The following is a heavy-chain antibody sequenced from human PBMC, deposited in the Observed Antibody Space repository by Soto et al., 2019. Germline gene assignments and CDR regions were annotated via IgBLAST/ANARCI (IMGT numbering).Heavy chain of an antibody. Sequence: PSETLSLTCAVSGYFISSGSYWGWIRQPPGKGLEWIGSIYHSGSTYYNASLKSRVTISVDTSKNHFSLKLNSVTATDTAIYYCARELDRYFDYWGQGTLVTVSS. J-gene: IGHJ4*02. CDR3: ARELDRYFDY. V-gene: IGHV4-38-2*02. D-gene: IGHD1-1*01. CDR2: IYHSGST. CDR1: GYFISSGSY.